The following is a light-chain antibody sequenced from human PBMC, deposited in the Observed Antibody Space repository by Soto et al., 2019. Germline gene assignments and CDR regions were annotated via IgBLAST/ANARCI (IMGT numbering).Light chain of an antibody. Sequence: DIQMTQSPSSMSASAGDTVTITCRASQSISSYLNWYQQKPGKAPKLLIYAASSLQSGVPSRFSGSGSGTDFTLTISSLQPEDFATYYCQQSYSTPQTFGQGTKVDIK. V-gene: IGKV1-39*01. CDR2: AAS. CDR1: QSISSY. CDR3: QQSYSTPQT. J-gene: IGKJ1*01.